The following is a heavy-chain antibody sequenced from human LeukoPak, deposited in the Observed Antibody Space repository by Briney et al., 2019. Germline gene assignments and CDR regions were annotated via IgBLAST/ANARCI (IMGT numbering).Heavy chain of an antibody. CDR1: GFTFDDYG. Sequence: GGSLRLSCAASGFTFDDYGMSWVRQAPGKGLEWVSRINDDGRSASYADSVKGRFTISRDNAKNTLYLQMNSLRAEDTAVYYCARDLQATVTTNGWGFDLWGRCTLVTVSS. V-gene: IGHV3-74*01. CDR3: ARDLQATVTTNGWGFDL. J-gene: IGHJ2*01. CDR2: INDDGRSA. D-gene: IGHD4-17*01.